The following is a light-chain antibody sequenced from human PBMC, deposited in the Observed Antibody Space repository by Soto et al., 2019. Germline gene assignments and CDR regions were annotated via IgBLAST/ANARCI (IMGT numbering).Light chain of an antibody. V-gene: IGKV1-13*02. CDR1: QGISSA. J-gene: IGKJ5*01. CDR2: DAS. Sequence: AIQLTQSPSSLSASVGDRVTITCRASQGISSALAWYQQKPGKAPKLLIYDASSLASGVPSRFCGSGSGTDFTLTISSLQPEDFATYYCQQFNSYPHTFGQGTRLEIK. CDR3: QQFNSYPHT.